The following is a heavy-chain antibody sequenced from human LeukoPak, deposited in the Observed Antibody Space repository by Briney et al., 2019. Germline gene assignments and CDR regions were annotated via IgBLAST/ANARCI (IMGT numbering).Heavy chain of an antibody. J-gene: IGHJ4*02. CDR1: GYTFTSYY. CDR2: INPSGGST. Sequence: ASVKVSCKASGYTFTSYYMHWVRRAPGQGLEWMGIINPSGGSTSYAQKFQGRVTMTRDTSISTAYMELSRLRSDDTAVYYCARDLVTMVRGVTPLAYWGQGTLVTVSS. V-gene: IGHV1-46*01. CDR3: ARDLVTMVRGVTPLAY. D-gene: IGHD3-10*01.